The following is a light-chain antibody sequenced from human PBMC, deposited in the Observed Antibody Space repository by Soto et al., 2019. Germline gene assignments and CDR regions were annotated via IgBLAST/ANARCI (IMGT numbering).Light chain of an antibody. CDR2: GAT. J-gene: IGKJ4*01. CDR1: QSVSTR. CDR3: LQYHNWPVT. V-gene: IGKV3-15*01. Sequence: EIVMTQSPATLSMSPGERVTLSCRASQSVSTRLAWYQHRPGQSPRLLISGATTGATGIPQRFSASGSGTDFTLTVNSLQSEDIAVYYCLQYHNWPVTFGGGTKVDIK.